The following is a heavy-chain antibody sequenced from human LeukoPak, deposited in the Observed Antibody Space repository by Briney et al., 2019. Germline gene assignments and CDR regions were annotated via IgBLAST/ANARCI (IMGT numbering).Heavy chain of an antibody. CDR1: GFTFSSYA. D-gene: IGHD3-16*01. CDR2: IYSGGST. J-gene: IGHJ4*02. CDR3: ARGSEYDYVWGSYGPHFDY. Sequence: GGSLRLSCAASGFTFSSYAMSWVRQAPGKGLEWVSVIYSGGSTYYADSVKGRFTISRDTSTNTLYLQMNSLRAEDTAVYYCARGSEYDYVWGSYGPHFDYWGQGTLVTVSS. V-gene: IGHV3-53*01.